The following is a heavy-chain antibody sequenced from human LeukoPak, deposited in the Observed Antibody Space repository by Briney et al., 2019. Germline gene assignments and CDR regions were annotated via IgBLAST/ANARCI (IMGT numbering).Heavy chain of an antibody. CDR2: INTLSGGT. J-gene: IGHJ6*03. CDR3: ARQAVDIVVVPAAIGYMDV. Sequence: ASVKLSCQLSGYTLSGYYMEWVRQAAGHGSEWVGWINTLSGGTNYAQKFQGSVTMTRDTTISTAYMELSRLRADDTAVYYGARQAVDIVVVPAAIGYMDVWGKGTTVTVSS. V-gene: IGHV1-2*02. D-gene: IGHD2-2*02. CDR1: GYTLSGYY.